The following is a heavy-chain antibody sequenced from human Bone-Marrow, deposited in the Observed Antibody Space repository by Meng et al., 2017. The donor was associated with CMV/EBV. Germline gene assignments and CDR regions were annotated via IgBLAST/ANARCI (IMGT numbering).Heavy chain of an antibody. Sequence: GESLKISCAASGFTFSDYYMSWIRQAPGKGLEWVSYISSSGSTIYYADSVKGRFTISRDNAKNSLYLQMNSLRAEDTAVYYCARDSPPYYYGMDVWAQGTTVTVSS. CDR1: GFTFSDYY. V-gene: IGHV3-11*01. CDR3: ARDSPPYYYGMDV. J-gene: IGHJ6*02. CDR2: ISSSGSTI.